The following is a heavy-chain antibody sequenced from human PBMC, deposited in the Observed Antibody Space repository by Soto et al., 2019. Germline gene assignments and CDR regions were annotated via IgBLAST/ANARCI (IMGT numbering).Heavy chain of an antibody. Sequence: ASVKVSCKASGYTFTNFGISWVRQAPGQGLEWMGWISAYNGNTNYAQNFQGRVTMTTDTSTSTAYMELRSLRSDDTAVYYCARDGYSPSSHYWGQGTLVTVSS. CDR3: ARDGYSPSSHY. V-gene: IGHV1-18*01. J-gene: IGHJ4*02. CDR2: ISAYNGNT. D-gene: IGHD5-18*01. CDR1: GYTFTNFG.